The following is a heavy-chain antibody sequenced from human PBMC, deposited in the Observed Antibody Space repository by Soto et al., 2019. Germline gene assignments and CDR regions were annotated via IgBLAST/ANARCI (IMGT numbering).Heavy chain of an antibody. J-gene: IGHJ4*02. D-gene: IGHD6-19*01. CDR3: ARGLYSSGWYEADYFDY. V-gene: IGHV3-21*01. CDR1: GFTFSSYS. CDR2: ISSSSSYI. Sequence: EVQLVESGGGLVKPGGSLRLSCAASGFTFSSYSMNWVRQAAGKGLEWVSSISSSSSYIYYADSVKGRFTISRDNAKDSLYLQMNSLRAEDTAVYYCARGLYSSGWYEADYFDYWGQGTLVTVSS.